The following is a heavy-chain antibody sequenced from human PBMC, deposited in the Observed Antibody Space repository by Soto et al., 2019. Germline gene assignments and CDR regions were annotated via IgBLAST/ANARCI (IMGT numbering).Heavy chain of an antibody. V-gene: IGHV3-21*01. D-gene: IGHD3-16*01. J-gene: IGHJ3*01. Sequence: GGSLRLSCAASGFTFSSYSMNWVRQAPGKGLEWVSSISSNGGVIFYADSMKGRFTISRDNAKNSLYLQLSSLRAEDTALYYCARLGMGETALDTFDLWGQGTMVTVSS. CDR2: ISSNGGVI. CDR3: ARLGMGETALDTFDL. CDR1: GFTFSSYS.